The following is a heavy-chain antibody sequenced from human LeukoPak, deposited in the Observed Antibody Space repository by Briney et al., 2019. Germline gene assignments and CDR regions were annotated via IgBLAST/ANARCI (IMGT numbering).Heavy chain of an antibody. CDR2: IYYSGST. D-gene: IGHD3-22*01. Sequence: PSETLSLTCTVSGGSISSSSYYWGWIRQPPGRGLEWIASIYYSGSTYHHPPLKSRVTLSVDTSKNQFSLKLSSVTAADTAVYYCARDPPLDSSGYWGQGTLVTFSS. CDR3: ARDPPLDSSGY. CDR1: GGSISSSSYY. V-gene: IGHV4-39*02. J-gene: IGHJ4*02.